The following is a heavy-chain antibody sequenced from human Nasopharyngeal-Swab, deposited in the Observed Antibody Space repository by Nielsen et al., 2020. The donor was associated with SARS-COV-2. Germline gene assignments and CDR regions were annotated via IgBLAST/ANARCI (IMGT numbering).Heavy chain of an antibody. D-gene: IGHD5-18*01. CDR2: INHSGST. Sequence: SETLSLTCAVYGGSFSGYYWSWIRQPPGKGLEWIGEINHSGSTNYNPSLKSRVTISVDTSKNQLSLKLSSVTAADTAVYYCARHTANTEDWGQGTLVTVSS. CDR3: ARHTANTED. CDR1: GGSFSGYY. J-gene: IGHJ4*02. V-gene: IGHV4-34*01.